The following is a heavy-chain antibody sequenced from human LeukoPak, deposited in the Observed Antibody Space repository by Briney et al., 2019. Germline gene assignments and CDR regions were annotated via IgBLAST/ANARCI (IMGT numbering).Heavy chain of an antibody. J-gene: IGHJ3*02. CDR2: ISSSGNTI. Sequence: GGSLRLSCAASGFIFSDYYMSWIRQAPGKGLEWVSYISSSGNTIYYANSVRGRFTISRDNAKNSLYMQMNSLRAEDTAVYYCASFPVYLDGFDIWGQGTMVTVSS. CDR3: ASFPVYLDGFDI. V-gene: IGHV3-11*04. D-gene: IGHD5/OR15-5a*01. CDR1: GFIFSDYY.